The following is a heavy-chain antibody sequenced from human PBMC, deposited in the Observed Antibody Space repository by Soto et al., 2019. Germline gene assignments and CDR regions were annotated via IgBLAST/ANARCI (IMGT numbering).Heavy chain of an antibody. CDR1: RGSVSGYY. Sequence: QVQLQESGPGLVKPSETLSLTCTVSRGSVSGYYWAWVRQPPGKGLEYIGYIYFNGGTNYSPSLRNRVTMTLDTSTNQLALKLTSVTAADMAVYFVARQSHYVPRSWVGVTYFDPWGQGTLVSVSP. CDR3: ARQSHYVPRSWVGVTYFDP. D-gene: IGHD1-26*01. V-gene: IGHV4-59*02. CDR2: IYFNGGT. J-gene: IGHJ5*02.